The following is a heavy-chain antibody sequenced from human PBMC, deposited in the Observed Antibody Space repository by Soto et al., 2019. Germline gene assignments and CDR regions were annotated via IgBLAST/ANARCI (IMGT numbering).Heavy chain of an antibody. CDR1: GYTFTSYG. J-gene: IGHJ4*02. D-gene: IGHD1-26*01. CDR2: ISAYNGNT. Sequence: ASVKVSCKASGYTFTSYGISWVRQAPGQGLEWMGWISAYNGNTNYAQKLQGRVTMTTDTSTSTAYMELSSLRSEDTAVYYCARDPSIVGATTFFDYWGQGTLVTVSS. V-gene: IGHV1-18*01. CDR3: ARDPSIVGATTFFDY.